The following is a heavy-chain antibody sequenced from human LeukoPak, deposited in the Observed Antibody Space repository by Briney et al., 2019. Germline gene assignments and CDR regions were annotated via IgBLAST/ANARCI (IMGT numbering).Heavy chain of an antibody. D-gene: IGHD6-19*01. CDR3: ARDQKDSSGWYGLSAYYYYYGMDV. CDR1: GFTFSSYA. CDR2: IKQDGSEK. Sequence: GGSLRLSCATPGFTFSSYAMSWVRQAPGKGLEWVANIKQDGSEKYYVDSVKGRFTISRDNAKNSLYLQMNSLRAEDTAVYYCARDQKDSSGWYGLSAYYYYYGMDVWGQGTTVTVSS. V-gene: IGHV3-7*01. J-gene: IGHJ6*02.